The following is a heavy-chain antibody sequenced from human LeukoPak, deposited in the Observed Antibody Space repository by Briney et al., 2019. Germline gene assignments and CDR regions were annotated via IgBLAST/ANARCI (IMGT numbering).Heavy chain of an antibody. V-gene: IGHV3-23*01. CDR3: AKGIQWELPLEY. D-gene: IGHD1-26*01. CDR2: ISGSHRST. J-gene: IGHJ4*02. CDR1: GFTFSSYA. Sequence: GGSLRLSCAASGFTFSSYAMTWVRQAPGKGLEWVSAISGSHRSTYYADSVKSRFTISRDNSKNTLYLQMNSLRAEDTAVYYCAKGIQWELPLEYWGQGTLVTVSS.